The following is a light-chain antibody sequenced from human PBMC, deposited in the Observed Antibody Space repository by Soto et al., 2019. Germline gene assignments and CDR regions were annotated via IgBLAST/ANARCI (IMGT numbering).Light chain of an antibody. CDR1: QSVSTS. V-gene: IGKV3-11*01. Sequence: ENVLTQSPATLSLSPGDRATLSCRASQSVSTSLAWHRHHPGQAPRLLIYDTSKRATGIPARFSGSGSGTHFTLTISSLEPEDFAVYYCQLRTNWPSVTFGGGTKLEIK. CDR2: DTS. J-gene: IGKJ4*01. CDR3: QLRTNWPSVT.